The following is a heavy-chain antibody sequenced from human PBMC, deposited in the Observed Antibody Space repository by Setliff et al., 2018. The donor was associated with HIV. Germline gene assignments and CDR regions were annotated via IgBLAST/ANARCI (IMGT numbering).Heavy chain of an antibody. V-gene: IGHV5-51*01. D-gene: IGHD2-2*01. J-gene: IGHJ5*02. CDR3: ARAPNSPSSSNVFFVDH. CDR1: GYSFTSYW. Sequence: PGESLKISCKGSGYSFTSYWIGWVRQMPGKGLEWMGIIYPGDSDIRYSPSFQGQVTISADKSIGAAYLQWRSLKAWDTGMYFCARAPNSPSSSNVFFVDHWGQGTLVTVSS. CDR2: IYPGDSDI.